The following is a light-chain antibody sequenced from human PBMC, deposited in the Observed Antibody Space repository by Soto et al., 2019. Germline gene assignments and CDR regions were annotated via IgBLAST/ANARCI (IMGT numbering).Light chain of an antibody. CDR3: QHHGSSVT. CDR1: QSISSTS. V-gene: IGKV3-20*01. Sequence: EIVLTQSPGTLSWSAGERATLSCRASQSISSTSLAWYQQKPGQTPKLLIYGASSRATDIPDRFSGSGSGTDFTLTISRLEPEDFAVYYCQHHGSSVTFGHGTRLEIK. J-gene: IGKJ5*01. CDR2: GAS.